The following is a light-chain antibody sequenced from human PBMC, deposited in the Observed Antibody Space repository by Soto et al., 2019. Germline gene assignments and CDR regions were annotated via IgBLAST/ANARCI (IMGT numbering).Light chain of an antibody. V-gene: IGKV1-5*03. J-gene: IGKJ1*01. Sequence: DIQMTQSPSTLSASVGDRVTITCRASQSISNWLAWYQQKPGKAPKLLIYKASSLESGVPSRFSGSGSGTEFTLTISSLQPDDFATYYCQQYKSYWTVGQGTEVEIK. CDR3: QQYKSYWT. CDR1: QSISNW. CDR2: KAS.